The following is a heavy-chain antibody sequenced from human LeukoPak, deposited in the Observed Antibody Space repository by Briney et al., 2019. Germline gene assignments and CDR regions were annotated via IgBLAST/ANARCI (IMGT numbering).Heavy chain of an antibody. J-gene: IGHJ3*02. D-gene: IGHD3-3*01. CDR2: IYPGDSDT. Sequence: GESLQISCKGSGYSFTSYWIGWVRQMPGKGLEWMGIIYPGDSDTRYSPSFQGQVTISADKSISTAYLQWSSLKASDTAMYYCARREDFWSGYPGAFDIWGQGTMVTVSS. V-gene: IGHV5-51*01. CDR1: GYSFTSYW. CDR3: ARREDFWSGYPGAFDI.